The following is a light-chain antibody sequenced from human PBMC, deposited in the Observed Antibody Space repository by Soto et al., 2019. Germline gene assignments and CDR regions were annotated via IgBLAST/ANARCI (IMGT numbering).Light chain of an antibody. CDR2: AAS. V-gene: IGKV1-8*01. Sequence: AIRITQSPSSFSASTGDRVTISCRASQGISSYLAWYQQKPGKAPKLLIYAASNLQSGVPSRFSGSGSGTEFTLTISSLQPDAFATYYCQQYNSYSFGQGTKVDIK. CDR1: QGISSY. CDR3: QQYNSYS. J-gene: IGKJ1*01.